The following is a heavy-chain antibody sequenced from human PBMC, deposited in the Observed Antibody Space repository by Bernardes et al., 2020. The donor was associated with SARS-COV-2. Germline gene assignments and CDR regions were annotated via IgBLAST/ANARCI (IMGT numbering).Heavy chain of an antibody. V-gene: IGHV4-61*01. D-gene: IGHD6-6*01. J-gene: IGHJ4*02. CDR3: ARAREYSSSSGFDY. CDR1: GDFVNTDFYY. Sequence: SNPLSLTCTFSGDFVNTDFYYRSWLQQPPGKGQEWIGNIYSTGITKYNPSLESRVTISLDMSKNQFSLNLTSTTAADTAVYYCARAREYSSSSGFDYWGQGTLVTVSS. CDR2: IYSTGIT.